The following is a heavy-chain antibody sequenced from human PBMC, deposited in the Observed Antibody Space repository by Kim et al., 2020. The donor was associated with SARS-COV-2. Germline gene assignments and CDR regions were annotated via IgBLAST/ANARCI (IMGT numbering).Heavy chain of an antibody. J-gene: IGHJ4*02. Sequence: YTPSLTSRVTISVDAAKNQFSLKLSSVTAADTAVYYCAREDDLLTGYFSLWGQGILVTVSS. CDR3: AREDDLLTGYFSL. D-gene: IGHD3-9*01. V-gene: IGHV4-59*01.